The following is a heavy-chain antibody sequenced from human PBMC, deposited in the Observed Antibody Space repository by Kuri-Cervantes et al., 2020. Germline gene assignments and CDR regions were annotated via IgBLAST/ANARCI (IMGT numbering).Heavy chain of an antibody. CDR3: ARDPPAWLQRGRCFDY. CDR1: GFTFSNYW. CDR2: INTDGTTT. Sequence: GGSLRLSCAASGFTFSNYWMHWVRQAPGKGLVWVSRINTDGTTTNYADSVKGRFTISRDSAKNTVYLQMNSLRAEDTAVYYCARDPPAWLQRGRCFDYWGQGTLVTVSS. J-gene: IGHJ4*02. V-gene: IGHV3-74*01. D-gene: IGHD5-24*01.